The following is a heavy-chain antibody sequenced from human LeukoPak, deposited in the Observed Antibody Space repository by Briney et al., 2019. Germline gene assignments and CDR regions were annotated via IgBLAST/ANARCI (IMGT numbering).Heavy chain of an antibody. V-gene: IGHV3-23*01. J-gene: IGHJ5*02. CDR1: GFTFSSYA. Sequence: GGSLRLSCAASGFTFSSYAMSWVRQAPGKGLEWVSAISGSGGSTYYTDSVKGRFTISRDNSKNTLYLQMNSLRAEDTAVYYCAKDVKSGGHNWFDPWGQGTLVTVSS. CDR3: AKDVKSGGHNWFDP. D-gene: IGHD3-10*01. CDR2: ISGSGGST.